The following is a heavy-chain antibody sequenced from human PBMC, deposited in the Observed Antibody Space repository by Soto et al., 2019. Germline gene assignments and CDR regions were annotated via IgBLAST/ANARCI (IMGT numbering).Heavy chain of an antibody. CDR3: AGSEGYCSGGSCYSFFIPFDY. Sequence: SETLSLTRTVSGGSISSSSYYWGWIRQPPGKGLEWIGSIYYSGSTYYNPSLKSRVTISVDTSKNQFSLKLSSVTAADTAVYYCAGSEGYCSGGSCYSFFIPFDYWGQGTLVPVSS. CDR1: GGSISSSSYY. V-gene: IGHV4-39*07. CDR2: IYYSGST. D-gene: IGHD2-15*01. J-gene: IGHJ4*02.